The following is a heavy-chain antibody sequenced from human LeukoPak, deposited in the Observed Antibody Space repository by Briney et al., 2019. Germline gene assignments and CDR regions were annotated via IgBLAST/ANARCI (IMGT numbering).Heavy chain of an antibody. CDR2: IYYSGST. V-gene: IGHV4-59*08. D-gene: IGHD6-19*01. Sequence: PSETLSLTCTVSGVSISSYYLSWIRQPPGKGLEWIGYIYYSGSTNYNPSLKSRVTISVDTSKNQFSLKLSSVTAADTAVYYCARRVAVAAFDIWGQGTMVTVSS. CDR1: GVSISSYY. CDR3: ARRVAVAAFDI. J-gene: IGHJ3*02.